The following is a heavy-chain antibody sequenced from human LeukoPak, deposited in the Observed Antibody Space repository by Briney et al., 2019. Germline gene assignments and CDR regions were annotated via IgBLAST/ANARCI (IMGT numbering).Heavy chain of an antibody. D-gene: IGHD6-19*01. J-gene: IGHJ4*02. CDR1: GGSFSGYY. V-gene: IGHV4-34*01. CDR3: ARGNRLYSSGWYRNVYYFDY. CDR2: INHSGST. Sequence: SETLSLTCAVYGGSFSGYYWSWIRQPPGKGLEWIGEINHSGSTNYNPSLKSRVTISVDTSKNQFSLKLSSVTAADTAVYYCARGNRLYSSGWYRNVYYFDYWGQGTLVTVSS.